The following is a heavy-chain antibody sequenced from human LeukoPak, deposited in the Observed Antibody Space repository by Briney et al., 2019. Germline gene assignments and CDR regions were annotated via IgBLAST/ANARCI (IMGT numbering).Heavy chain of an antibody. CDR2: INSDGSST. V-gene: IGHV3-74*01. CDR1: GFTFSSYW. D-gene: IGHD3-10*01. CDR3: AKDARMVRGVISPNWFDP. Sequence: GGSLRLSCAASGFTFSSYWMHWVRQAPGKGLVWVSRINSDGSSTSYADSVKGRFTISRDNAKNTLYLQMNSLRAEDTAVYYCAKDARMVRGVISPNWFDPWGQGTLVTVSS. J-gene: IGHJ5*02.